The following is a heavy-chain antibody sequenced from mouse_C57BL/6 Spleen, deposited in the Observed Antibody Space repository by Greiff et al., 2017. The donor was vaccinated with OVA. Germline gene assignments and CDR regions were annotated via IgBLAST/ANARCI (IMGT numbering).Heavy chain of an antibody. V-gene: IGHV5-17*01. CDR2: ISSGSSTI. D-gene: IGHD1-1*01. J-gene: IGHJ1*03. CDR3: ARSITTVVATRYFDV. Sequence: EVKVVESGGGLVKPGGSLKLSCAASGFTFSDYGTHWVRQAPEKGLEWVAYISSGSSTIYYADTVKGRFTISRDNAKNTLFLQMTSLRSEDTAMYYCARSITTVVATRYFDVWGTGTTVTVSS. CDR1: GFTFSDYG.